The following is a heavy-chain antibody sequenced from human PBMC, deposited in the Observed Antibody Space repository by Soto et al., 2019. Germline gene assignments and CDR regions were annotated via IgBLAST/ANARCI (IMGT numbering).Heavy chain of an antibody. CDR2: FDPEDGET. Sequence: ASVKVSCKVSGYTLTELSMHWVRQAPGKGLEWMGGFDPEDGETIYAQKFQGRVTMTEDTSTDTAYMELSSLRSEDTAVYYCATPYCISTSCYAYYYYYGMDVWGQGTTVTVSS. V-gene: IGHV1-24*01. CDR3: ATPYCISTSCYAYYYYYGMDV. D-gene: IGHD2-2*01. CDR1: GYTLTELS. J-gene: IGHJ6*02.